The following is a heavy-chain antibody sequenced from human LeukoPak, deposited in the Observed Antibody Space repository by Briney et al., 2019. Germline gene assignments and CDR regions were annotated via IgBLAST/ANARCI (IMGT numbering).Heavy chain of an antibody. V-gene: IGHV1-8*01. J-gene: IGHJ4*02. CDR1: GYTFTSYD. D-gene: IGHD2-15*01. CDR2: MNPNSGNT. CDR3: ARSKNKTPRYCSGGSFRGGLAY. Sequence: GASVKVSCKASGYTFTSYDINWVRQATGQGLEWMGWMNPNSGNTGYAQKFQGRVTMTRNTSISTAYMELSRLRSDDTAVYYCARSKNKTPRYCSGGSFRGGLAYWGQGTLVTVSS.